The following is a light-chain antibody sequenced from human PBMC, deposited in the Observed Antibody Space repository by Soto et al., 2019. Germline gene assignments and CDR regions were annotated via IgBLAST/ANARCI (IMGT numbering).Light chain of an antibody. CDR3: QQYESFSAT. J-gene: IGKJ1*01. Sequence: EIQMTQSPPTLSGSVGDRVTITCRASQTISSWLAWYQQKPGKAPKLLIYDVSALPRVVPPRFSGTGSGTQFTLTISGLQPDDLATYYGQQYESFSATFVPGTKVDI. V-gene: IGKV1-5*01. CDR2: DVS. CDR1: QTISSW.